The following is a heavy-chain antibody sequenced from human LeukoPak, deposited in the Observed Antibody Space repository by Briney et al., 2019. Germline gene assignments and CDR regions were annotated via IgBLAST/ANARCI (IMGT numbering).Heavy chain of an antibody. J-gene: IGHJ3*02. CDR3: ARDRPPRAFDI. V-gene: IGHV1-2*02. CDR2: INPDSGGT. D-gene: IGHD6-6*01. CDR1: GYTFTGYY. Sequence: ASVKVSCKASGYTFTGYYIHWVRQAPGQGLEWMGWINPDSGGTNYAQKFQGRVTMTRDTSISTAYMELSRLRSDDTAVYYCARDRPPRAFDIWGQGTMVTVSS.